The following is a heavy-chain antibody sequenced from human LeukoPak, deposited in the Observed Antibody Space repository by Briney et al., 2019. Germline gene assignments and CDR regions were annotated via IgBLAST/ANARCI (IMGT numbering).Heavy chain of an antibody. D-gene: IGHD2-2*03. J-gene: IGHJ4*02. V-gene: IGHV3-23*01. CDR1: GFTFSNYA. CDR3: AKVTVASSLDMNFDY. CDR2: ISGSGGST. Sequence: AGGSLRLSCAASGFTFSNYAMSWARQAPGKGLEWVSAISGSGGSTYYADSVKGRFTISRDNSKNTLYLQMNSLSADDTAIYFCAKVTVASSLDMNFDYWGQGTLVTVSS.